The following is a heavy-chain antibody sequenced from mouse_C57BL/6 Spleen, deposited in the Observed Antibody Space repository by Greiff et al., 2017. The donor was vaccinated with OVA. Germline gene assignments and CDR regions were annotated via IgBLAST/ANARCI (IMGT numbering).Heavy chain of an antibody. CDR1: GYTFTSYW. D-gene: IGHD1-1*01. Sequence: QVQLQQPGAELVKPGASVKLSCKASGYTFTSYWMQWVKQRPGQGLEWIGEIDPYDSYTYYTQKLKGKATLTVDTSSSTAYMQLSSLTAEDSAGYDCARDLAGIDYWGQGTTRTVSS. J-gene: IGHJ2*01. CDR2: IDPYDSYT. CDR3: ARDLAGIDY. V-gene: IGHV1-50*01.